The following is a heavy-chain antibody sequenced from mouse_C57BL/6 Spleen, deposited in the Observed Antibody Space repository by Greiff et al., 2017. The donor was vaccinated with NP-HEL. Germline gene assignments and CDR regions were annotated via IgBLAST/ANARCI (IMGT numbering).Heavy chain of an antibody. D-gene: IGHD2-3*01. J-gene: IGHJ4*01. Sequence: VQLKQSGPELVKPGASVKISCKASGYTFTDYYMNWVKQSHGKSLEWIGDINPNNGGTSYNQKFKGKATLTVDKSSSTAYMELRSLTSEDSAVYYCARRDGYYVGYAMDYWGQGTSVTVSS. CDR1: GYTFTDYY. CDR2: INPNNGGT. CDR3: ARRDGYYVGYAMDY. V-gene: IGHV1-26*01.